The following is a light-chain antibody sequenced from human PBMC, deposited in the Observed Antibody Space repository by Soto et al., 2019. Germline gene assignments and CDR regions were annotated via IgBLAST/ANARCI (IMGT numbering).Light chain of an antibody. CDR1: QVMSSW. J-gene: IGKJ5*01. V-gene: IGKV1-5*03. Sequence: DIQMTQSPSSVSAAVGERVTITCRASQVMSSWLAWYQQKPGKAPKLLIYKASTLETGVPSRFSGSGSGTEFTLSISSLQPDDFGTYYCQEYNAYSMTFGQGTRLEI. CDR3: QEYNAYSMT. CDR2: KAS.